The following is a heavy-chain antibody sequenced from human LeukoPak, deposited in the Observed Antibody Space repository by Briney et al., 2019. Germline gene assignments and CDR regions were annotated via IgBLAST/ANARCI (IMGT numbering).Heavy chain of an antibody. CDR1: GGSISSSSYY. D-gene: IGHD2/OR15-2a*01. J-gene: IGHJ6*03. V-gene: IGHV4-39*07. CDR3: ARVSLRPKRRYYYYMDV. CDR2: IYYSGST. Sequence: SETLSLTCTVSGGSISSSSYYWGWIRQPPGKGLEWIGSIYYSGSTYYNPSLKSRVTISVATSKNQFSLKLSSVTAADTAVYYCARVSLRPKRRYYYYMDVWGKGTTVTVSS.